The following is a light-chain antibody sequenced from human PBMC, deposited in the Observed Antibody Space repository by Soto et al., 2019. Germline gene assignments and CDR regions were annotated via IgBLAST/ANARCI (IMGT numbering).Light chain of an antibody. CDR3: QQYDNWPPN. CDR2: GAS. CDR1: QSVRSN. J-gene: IGKJ5*01. V-gene: IGKV3D-15*01. Sequence: EIVMTQSQATLSMSPVERSTLYCTASQSVRSNLAWYHQKPGQAPRLLIYGASTRATGIPARFSGSGSGTEFTLTINSLQSEDFVVYYCQQYDNWPPNFGQGTQLEIK.